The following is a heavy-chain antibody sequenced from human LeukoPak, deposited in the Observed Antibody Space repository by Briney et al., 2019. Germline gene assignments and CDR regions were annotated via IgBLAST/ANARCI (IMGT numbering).Heavy chain of an antibody. V-gene: IGHV4-39*01. CDR3: ARQVAFGYWYFDL. Sequence: SETLSLTCTASSGSISNSDYWWAWIRQPPGKGLEWIGSIFYSGSTHYYPSLKSRVTMSVDTSNYQFSLRLTSVTAADTAVYFCARQVAFGYWYFDLWGRGTLVTVSS. CDR1: SGSISNSDYW. CDR2: IFYSGST. D-gene: IGHD3-3*02. J-gene: IGHJ2*01.